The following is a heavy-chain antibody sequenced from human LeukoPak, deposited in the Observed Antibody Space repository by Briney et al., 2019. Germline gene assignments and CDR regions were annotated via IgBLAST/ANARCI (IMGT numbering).Heavy chain of an antibody. CDR3: SKRFSTSSRYYGMDV. CDR1: GYTFTSYG. D-gene: IGHD2-2*01. V-gene: IGHV1-18*01. CDR2: ISAYNGNT. Sequence: ASVKVSCKASGYTFTSYGISWVRQAPGQGLEWMGWISAYNGNTNYAQKLQGRVTMTTDTSTSTAYMELRSLRSDDTAVYYCSKRFSTSSRYYGMDVWGQGTTVTVSS. J-gene: IGHJ6*02.